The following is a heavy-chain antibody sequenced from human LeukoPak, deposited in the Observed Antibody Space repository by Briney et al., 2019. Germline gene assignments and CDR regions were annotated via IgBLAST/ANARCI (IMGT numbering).Heavy chain of an antibody. CDR3: ATTRGGGYKQLDY. Sequence: SVKVSCKASGGTFSRYAISWVRQAPGQGLEWMGGIIPIFGTANYAQKFQGRVTITTDESTSTAYMELSSLRSEDTAVYYCATTRGGGYKQLDYWGQGTLVTVSS. CDR2: IIPIFGTA. D-gene: IGHD5-24*01. CDR1: GGTFSRYA. V-gene: IGHV1-69*05. J-gene: IGHJ4*02.